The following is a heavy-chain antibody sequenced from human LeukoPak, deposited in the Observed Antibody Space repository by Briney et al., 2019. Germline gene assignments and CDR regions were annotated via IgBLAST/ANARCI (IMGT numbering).Heavy chain of an antibody. CDR2: INPNSGGT. CDR1: GYTFTGYY. J-gene: IGHJ4*01. Sequence: ASVKVSCKASGYTFTGYYMHWVRQAPGQGLEWMGWINPNSGGTNYAQEFQGRVTMTRDTSISTAYMELSRLRSDDTAVYYCARDSLGYCSSISCMLLDFWGQGTLVTVSS. V-gene: IGHV1-2*02. CDR3: ARDSLGYCSSISCMLLDF. D-gene: IGHD2-2*01.